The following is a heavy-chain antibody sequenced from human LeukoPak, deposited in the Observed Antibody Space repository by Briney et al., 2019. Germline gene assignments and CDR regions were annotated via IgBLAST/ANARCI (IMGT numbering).Heavy chain of an antibody. CDR1: GYSISSGYY. D-gene: IGHD3-22*01. CDR2: IYHSGST. J-gene: IGHJ5*02. Sequence: SETLSLTCTVSGYSISSGYYWGWIRQPPGKGLEWTGSIYHSGSTYYNPSLKSRVTISVDTSKNQFSLKLSSVTAADTAVYYCARDVHSSGYYRVAYWFDPWGQGTLVTVSS. V-gene: IGHV4-38-2*02. CDR3: ARDVHSSGYYRVAYWFDP.